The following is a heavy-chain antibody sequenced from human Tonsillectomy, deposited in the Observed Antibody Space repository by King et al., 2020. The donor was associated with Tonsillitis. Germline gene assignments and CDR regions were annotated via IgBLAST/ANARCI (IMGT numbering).Heavy chain of an antibody. D-gene: IGHD5-18*01. CDR3: EKVGEGKVSGYSYGPPADY. CDR1: GFTFSSYD. Sequence: QLVQSGGGVVQPGRSLRLSCAASGFTFSSYDMHWVRQAPGKGLEWVAVISYDGSNKYYADSVKGRFTISRDNSKNTLYLQMNSLRAEDTAVYYCEKVGEGKVSGYSYGPPADYWGQGTLVTVSS. CDR2: ISYDGSNK. V-gene: IGHV3-30*18. J-gene: IGHJ4*02.